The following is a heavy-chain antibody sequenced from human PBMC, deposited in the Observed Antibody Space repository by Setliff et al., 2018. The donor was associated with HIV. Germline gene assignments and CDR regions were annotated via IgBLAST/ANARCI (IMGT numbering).Heavy chain of an antibody. CDR2: ISGYTGNT. Sequence: ASVKVSCKASGYMFTSFAMHWVRQAPGQGLEWMGRISGYTGNTNFAPKFQDRVIMTMDTSTSTVYMELSSLRSEDTAVYYCARVNGGSYYGVYFDYWGQGTLVTVSS. V-gene: IGHV1-18*01. CDR3: ARVNGGSYYGVYFDY. CDR1: GYMFTSFA. D-gene: IGHD1-26*01. J-gene: IGHJ4*02.